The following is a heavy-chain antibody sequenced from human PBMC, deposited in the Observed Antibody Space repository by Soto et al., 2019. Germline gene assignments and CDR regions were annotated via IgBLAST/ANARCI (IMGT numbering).Heavy chain of an antibody. V-gene: IGHV3-23*01. J-gene: IGHJ4*02. Sequence: QPGGSLRLSCAASGFTFKESAMNWVRQAPGKGLEWVASISDTGASTWYAESVRGRLSISRDNSKNTLYLQMNSLRGEDTAVYYCARDLYHLWFGELRSPFDYWGQGTLVTVSS. CDR3: ARDLYHLWFGELRSPFDY. CDR2: ISDTGAST. CDR1: GFTFKESA. D-gene: IGHD3-10*01.